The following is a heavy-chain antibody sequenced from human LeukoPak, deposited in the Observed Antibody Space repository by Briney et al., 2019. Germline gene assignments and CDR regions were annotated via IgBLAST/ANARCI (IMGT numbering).Heavy chain of an antibody. V-gene: IGHV4-39*01. CDR2: IYYSGST. Sequence: PSETLSLTCTVSGDSISSSGYYWGWIRQPPGKGLEWIGNIYYSGSTYYSPSLKSRVTISVDTSKNQFSLKLSSVTAADTAVYYCARRGGWYDWPYWGQGTLVTVSS. CDR3: ARRGGWYDWPY. J-gene: IGHJ4*02. D-gene: IGHD6-19*01. CDR1: GDSISSSGYY.